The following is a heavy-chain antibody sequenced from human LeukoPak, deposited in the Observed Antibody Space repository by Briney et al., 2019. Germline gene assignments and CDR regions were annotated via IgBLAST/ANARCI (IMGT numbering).Heavy chain of an antibody. Sequence: PGGSLRLSCAASGFTFSSYSMNWVRQAPGKGLEWVSYISSSSSTIYYADSVKGRFTISRDNAKNSLYLQMNSLRVEDTAVYYCAKKRRPVAGTDLFDYWGQGTLVTVSS. CDR1: GFTFSSYS. CDR2: ISSSSSTI. J-gene: IGHJ4*02. D-gene: IGHD6-19*01. CDR3: AKKRRPVAGTDLFDY. V-gene: IGHV3-48*01.